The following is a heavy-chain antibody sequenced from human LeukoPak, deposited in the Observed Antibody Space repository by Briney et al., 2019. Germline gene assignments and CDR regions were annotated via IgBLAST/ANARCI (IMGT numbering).Heavy chain of an antibody. J-gene: IGHJ4*02. V-gene: IGHV3-43*01. CDR2: ITWDGGST. CDR3: ARHLSGVTGYTYGRGIDY. CDR1: GFTFDDYT. Sequence: PGGSLRPSCAASGFTFDDYTMHWVRQAPGKGLEWVSLITWDGGSTYYADSVKGRFTISRDNAKKSLYLQMNSLRAEDMAVYYCARHLSGVTGYTYGRGIDYWGQGTLVTVSS. D-gene: IGHD5-18*01.